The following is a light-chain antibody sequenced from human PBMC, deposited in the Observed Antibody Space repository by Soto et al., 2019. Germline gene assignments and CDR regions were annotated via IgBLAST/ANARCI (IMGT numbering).Light chain of an antibody. CDR2: GAS. V-gene: IGKV3-15*01. CDR1: QSVSSN. CDR3: QQYNNWPPLT. Sequence: ERVMTQSPATLSVSLGERATLSCRASQSVSSNLAWYQQKPGQAPRLLIYGASTRATGIPARFSGSGSGTEFTLTISSLQSEDFAVYYCQQYNNWPPLTFGGGTMLEI. J-gene: IGKJ4*01.